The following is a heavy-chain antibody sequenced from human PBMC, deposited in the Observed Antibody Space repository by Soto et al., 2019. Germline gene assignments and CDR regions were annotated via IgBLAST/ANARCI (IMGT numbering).Heavy chain of an antibody. CDR1: GGSFSGYY. CDR2: INHRGST. J-gene: IGHJ5*02. Sequence: PETLSLTCAVYGGSFSGYYWSWIRQPPGKGLEWIGEINHRGSTNYNPSLKSRVTISVDTTKNQFSLKLSSVTAADTAVYYCARGLRYFGNRKRFDPWGQGTLVTVSS. V-gene: IGHV4-34*01. CDR3: ARGLRYFGNRKRFDP. D-gene: IGHD3-9*01.